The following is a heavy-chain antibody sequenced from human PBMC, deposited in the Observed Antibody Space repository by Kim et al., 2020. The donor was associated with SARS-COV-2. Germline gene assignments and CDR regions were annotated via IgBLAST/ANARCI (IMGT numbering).Heavy chain of an antibody. CDR2: FTPADDET. CDR3: HASGSHYDDH. CDR1: GYTLTELS. V-gene: IGHV1-24*01. J-gene: IGHJ5*02. Sequence: ASVKVSCLVSGYTLTELSIHWVRQAPGKGLEWMGGFTPADDETIYAQKFQGRVTMTEDTSSDTAYMELTSLRSEDTAVYYCHASGSHYDDHWCQGTLV. D-gene: IGHD3-10*01.